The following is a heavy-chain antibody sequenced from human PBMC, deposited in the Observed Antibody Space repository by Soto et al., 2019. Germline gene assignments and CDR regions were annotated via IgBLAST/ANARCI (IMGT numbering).Heavy chain of an antibody. Sequence: PGGSRRHSCAACGVCFSRSWMNWVRQAPGKGLEWVANMNPDGSWGRYVDSVKGRFTISRDNAKNSLSLQMNSLRADDTAAYYCFGGADQWGRGTLVTVSS. CDR3: FGGADQ. CDR2: MNPDGSWG. D-gene: IGHD2-21*01. V-gene: IGHV3-7*01. J-gene: IGHJ5*02. CDR1: GVCFSRSW.